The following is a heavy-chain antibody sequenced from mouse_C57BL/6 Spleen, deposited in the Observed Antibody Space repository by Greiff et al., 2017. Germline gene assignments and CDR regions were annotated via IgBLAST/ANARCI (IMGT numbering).Heavy chain of an antibody. Sequence: QVQLQQPGAELVKPGASVKLSCKASGYTFTSYWMHWVKQRPGQGLEWIGMIHPNSGSTNYNEKFKSKATLTVDKSSSTAYLQLSRLNSEAAAVYYCARHELYSRFAYWGQGTLVTVSA. CDR1: GYTFTSYW. CDR3: ARHELYSRFAY. J-gene: IGHJ3*01. CDR2: IHPNSGST. V-gene: IGHV1-64*01.